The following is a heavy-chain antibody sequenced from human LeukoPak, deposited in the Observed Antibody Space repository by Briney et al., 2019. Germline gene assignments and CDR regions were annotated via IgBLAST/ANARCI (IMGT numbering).Heavy chain of an antibody. CDR3: AKDRYSSSWYPDY. D-gene: IGHD6-13*01. V-gene: IGHV3-23*01. CDR1: GSTFSSYA. CDR2: ISGSGGST. Sequence: GGSLRLSCAASGSTFSSYAMSWVRQAPGKGLEWVSAISGSGGSTYYADSVKGRFTISRDNSKNTLYLQMNSLRAEDTAVYYCAKDRYSSSWYPDYWGQGTLVTVSS. J-gene: IGHJ4*02.